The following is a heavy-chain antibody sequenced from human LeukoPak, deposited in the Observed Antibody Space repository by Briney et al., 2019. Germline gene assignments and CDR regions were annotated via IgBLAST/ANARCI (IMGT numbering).Heavy chain of an antibody. Sequence: ASVKVSCKASGYTFTSYYMHWVRQAPGQGLEWMGIINPSGGSTSYAQKFQGRVTMTRDMSTSTVYMELSSLRSEDTAVYYCAREGYSSGWYPGGWFDPWGRGTLVTASS. CDR2: INPSGGST. V-gene: IGHV1-46*01. CDR1: GYTFTSYY. J-gene: IGHJ5*02. D-gene: IGHD6-19*01. CDR3: AREGYSSGWYPGGWFDP.